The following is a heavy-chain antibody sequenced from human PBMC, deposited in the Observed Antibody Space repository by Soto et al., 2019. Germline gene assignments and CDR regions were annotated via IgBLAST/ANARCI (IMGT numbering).Heavy chain of an antibody. Sequence: QVQLVESGGGVVQPGRSLRLSCAASGFTFSSYGMHWVRQAPGKGLEWVAVISYDGSNKYYADSVKGRFTISRDNSKNTLYLQMNSLRAEDTAVYYCAKGDLRGNDFDYWGQGTLVTVSS. CDR3: AKGDLRGNDFDY. J-gene: IGHJ4*02. D-gene: IGHD1-1*01. V-gene: IGHV3-30*18. CDR1: GFTFSSYG. CDR2: ISYDGSNK.